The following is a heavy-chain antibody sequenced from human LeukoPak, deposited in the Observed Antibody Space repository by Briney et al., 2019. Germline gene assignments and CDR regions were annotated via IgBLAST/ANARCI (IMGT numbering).Heavy chain of an antibody. CDR3: ARVRGVYYYYGMDV. Sequence: GGSLRLSCAASGFTVSSNYMTWVRQAPGKGLEWVSIIYSGGRTFYADSVKGRFTISRDNSKSTLYLQMNSPRAEDTAVYYCARVRGVYYYYGMDVWGQGTTVTVS. J-gene: IGHJ6*02. CDR2: IYSGGRT. V-gene: IGHV3-53*01. D-gene: IGHD2-8*01. CDR1: GFTVSSNY.